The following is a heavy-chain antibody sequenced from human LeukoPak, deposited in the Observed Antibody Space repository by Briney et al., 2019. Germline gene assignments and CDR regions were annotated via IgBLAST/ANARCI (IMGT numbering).Heavy chain of an antibody. D-gene: IGHD7-27*01. CDR1: GFTFSSYG. V-gene: IGHV3-48*01. CDR2: ISSGSRTI. J-gene: IGHJ4*02. CDR3: ARESITGDRDFDY. Sequence: PGRSLRLSCAASGFTFSSYGMHWVRQAPGRGLEWISYISSGSRTIFYADSVKGRFTISRDNAKNSLYLLMNSLRGDDTAVYYCARESITGDRDFDYWGQGTLITVSS.